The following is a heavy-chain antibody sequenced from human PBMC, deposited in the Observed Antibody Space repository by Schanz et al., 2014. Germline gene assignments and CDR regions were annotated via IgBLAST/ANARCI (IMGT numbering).Heavy chain of an antibody. Sequence: QVQLQESGSGLVTPSQTLSLTCAVAGGSMRRGAYSWNWIRQSPGKGLEWIGYIFHSGRPYYNPSFKRRFPISLDTSKNQSSMTLQDVPAADTAVYYCAREGPGDYYGMDLWGQGRTVTVSS. CDR2: IFHSGRP. V-gene: IGHV4-30-2*06. CDR3: AREGPGDYYGMDL. J-gene: IGHJ6*02. CDR1: GGSMRRGAYS.